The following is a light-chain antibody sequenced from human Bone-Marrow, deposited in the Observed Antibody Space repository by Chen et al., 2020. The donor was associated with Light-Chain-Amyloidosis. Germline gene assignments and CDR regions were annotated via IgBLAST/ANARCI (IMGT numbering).Light chain of an antibody. J-gene: IGLJ3*02. CDR1: SGSIATNY. V-gene: IGLV6-57*01. CDR3: QSYQGSSQGV. Sequence: NFMLTQPHSVSESAAQTVIISCTRSSGSIATNYVQWYQQRPGSSPTTVIYEDDQRPSGVPDRFSGSIDRSSNSASLTISGLKTEDEADYYCQSYQGSSQGVFGGGTKLTVL. CDR2: EDD.